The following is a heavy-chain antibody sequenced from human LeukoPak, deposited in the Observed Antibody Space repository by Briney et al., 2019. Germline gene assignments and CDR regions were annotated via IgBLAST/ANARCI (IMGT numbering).Heavy chain of an antibody. CDR3: ASHRYCSSTSCYRNFDY. V-gene: IGHV1-69*01. D-gene: IGHD2-2*02. CDR1: GGTFSSYA. CDR2: IIPIFGTA. J-gene: IGHJ4*02. Sequence: GSSVKVSCKASGGTFSSYAISWVRQAPGQGLEWMGGIIPIFGTANYAQKFQGRVTITADESTSTAYMELSSLRSEDTAVYYCASHRYCSSTSCYRNFDYWGQGTPVTVSS.